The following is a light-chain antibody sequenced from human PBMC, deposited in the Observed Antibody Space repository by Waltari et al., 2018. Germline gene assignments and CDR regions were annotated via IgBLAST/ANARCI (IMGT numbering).Light chain of an antibody. Sequence: QSALTQPASVSGSPGQSITISCTGTSNDVGGYNYVSWYQQHPGKAPKLMIFDVNDRPSWVSNRFSGSKSGNTASLTISGLQAEDEADYYCNSFTSSSTWVFGGGTKLTVL. CDR3: NSFTSSSTWV. V-gene: IGLV2-14*01. J-gene: IGLJ3*02. CDR2: DVN. CDR1: SNDVGGYNY.